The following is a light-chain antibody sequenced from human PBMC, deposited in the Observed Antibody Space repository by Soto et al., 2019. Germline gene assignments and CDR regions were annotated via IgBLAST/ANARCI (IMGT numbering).Light chain of an antibody. Sequence: QTVVTQPPSASGTPGQRVTISCSGSSSNIGSNTVNWYQQLPGTAPKLLIYSNNQRPSGVPDRFSGSKSGTSASLAISGLQSEDEADYYCAAWDDSLNAVVFGTGIKLTVL. CDR1: SSNIGSNT. V-gene: IGLV1-44*01. CDR3: AAWDDSLNAVV. J-gene: IGLJ1*01. CDR2: SNN.